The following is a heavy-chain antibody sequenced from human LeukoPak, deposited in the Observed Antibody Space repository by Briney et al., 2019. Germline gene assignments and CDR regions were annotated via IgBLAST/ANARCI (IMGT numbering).Heavy chain of an antibody. D-gene: IGHD6-13*01. V-gene: IGHV1-18*04. J-gene: IGHJ4*02. Sequence: RASVKVSCKASGYTFTSYGLSWVRHVPGQGLGWMGWISPYNGKTNYAQKLQGRVSMTTDTSTTTGYMELRSLRSDDTAVYFCARGGLGSKVDYWGQGTLVTVSS. CDR3: ARGGLGSKVDY. CDR1: GYTFTSYG. CDR2: ISPYNGKT.